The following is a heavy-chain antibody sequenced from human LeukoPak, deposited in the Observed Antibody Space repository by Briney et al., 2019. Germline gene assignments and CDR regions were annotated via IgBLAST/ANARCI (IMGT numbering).Heavy chain of an antibody. CDR3: ARATWDPNYYYYMDV. D-gene: IGHD1-26*01. CDR1: GFTFSSYS. V-gene: IGHV3-21*01. Sequence: GGSLRLSCAASGFTFSSYSMNWVRQAPGKGLEWVSSISSSSSYIYYADSVKGRFTISRDNAKNSLYLQMNSLRAEDTAVYFCARATWDPNYYYYMDVWGKGTTVTIS. CDR2: ISSSSSYI. J-gene: IGHJ6*03.